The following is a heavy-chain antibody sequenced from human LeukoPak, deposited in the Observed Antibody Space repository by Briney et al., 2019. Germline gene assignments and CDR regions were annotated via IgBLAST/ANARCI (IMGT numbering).Heavy chain of an antibody. V-gene: IGHV4-30-4*01. CDR3: ARGKYNWFGS. CDR2: IYYSGST. CDR1: GDSVSGGDYY. J-gene: IGHJ5*01. Sequence: SETLSLTCTVSGDSVSGGDYYWSWIRQPPGEGLEWIGYIYYSGSTYYNPSLKSRVTISLDTSKNQVSLKVYSVTAADTAVYFRARGKYNWFGSWGQGSLVTVSS.